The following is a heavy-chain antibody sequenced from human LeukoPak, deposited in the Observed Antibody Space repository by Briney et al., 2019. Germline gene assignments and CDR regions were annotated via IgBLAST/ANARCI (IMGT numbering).Heavy chain of an antibody. CDR2: IYIGGST. J-gene: IGHJ4*02. CDR3: ARGMQQLGELFDY. D-gene: IGHD6-13*01. V-gene: IGHV3-66*01. CDR1: GFTVSSNY. Sequence: PGGSLRLSCAASGFTVSSNYMSWVRQAPGKGLEWVSVIYIGGSTYYADSVKGRFTISRDISKNTLYLQMNSLRAEDTAVYYCARGMQQLGELFDYWGQGTLVTVSS.